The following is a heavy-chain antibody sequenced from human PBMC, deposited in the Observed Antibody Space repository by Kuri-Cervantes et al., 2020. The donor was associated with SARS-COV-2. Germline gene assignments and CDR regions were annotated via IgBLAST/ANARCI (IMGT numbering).Heavy chain of an antibody. CDR2: IIPIFGTA. CDR3: ARGGRGYCSSTSCYNYYYYGMDV. CDR1: EGTFSSYA. Sequence: SVKVSCKASEGTFSSYAISWVRQAPGQGLEWMGGIIPIFGTANYAQKFQGRVTITADESTSTAYMELSSLRSEDTAVYYCARGGRGYCSSTSCYNYYYYGMDVWGQGTTVTVSS. V-gene: IGHV1-69*13. J-gene: IGHJ6*02. D-gene: IGHD2-2*01.